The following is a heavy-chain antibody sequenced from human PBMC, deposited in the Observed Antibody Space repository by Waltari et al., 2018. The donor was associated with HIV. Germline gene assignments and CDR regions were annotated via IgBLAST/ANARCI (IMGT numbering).Heavy chain of an antibody. J-gene: IGHJ4*02. CDR3: ARLEYCSSTSCYIENYYFDY. CDR1: GFTFSSYS. Sequence: CAASGFTFSSYSMNWVRQAPGKGLEWVSYISSSSSTIYYADSVKGRFTISRDNAKNSLYLQMNSLRDEDTAVYYCARLEYCSSTSCYIENYYFDYWGQGTLVTVSS. V-gene: IGHV3-48*02. D-gene: IGHD2-2*02. CDR2: ISSSSSTI.